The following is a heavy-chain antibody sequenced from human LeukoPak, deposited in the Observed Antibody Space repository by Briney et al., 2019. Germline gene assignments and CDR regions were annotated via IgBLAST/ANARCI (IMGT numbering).Heavy chain of an antibody. D-gene: IGHD3-10*01. J-gene: IGHJ4*02. CDR2: IKQDGSKK. V-gene: IGHV3-7*01. Sequence: GGSLRLSCAASGFTFSNYWMTWVRQAPGKGLEWVANIKQDGSKKNYVDSVKGRFTISRDNAKNSLYLQVNSLRVEDTAVYYCAGRSGSFDCWGQGTLVTVSA. CDR3: AGRSGSFDC. CDR1: GFTFSNYW.